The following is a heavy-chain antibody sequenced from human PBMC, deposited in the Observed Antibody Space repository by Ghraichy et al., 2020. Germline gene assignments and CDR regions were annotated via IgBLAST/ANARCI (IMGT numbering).Heavy chain of an antibody. CDR1: GFTFSSYA. CDR2: ISGSGGST. D-gene: IGHD4-17*01. V-gene: IGHV3-23*01. J-gene: IGHJ4*02. Sequence: LSLTCAASGFTFSSYAMSWVRQAPGKGLEWVSAISGSGGSTYYADSVKGRFTISRDNSKNTLYLQMNSLRAEDTAVYYCAKGTTVTTGYFDYWGQGTLVTVSS. CDR3: AKGTTVTTGYFDY.